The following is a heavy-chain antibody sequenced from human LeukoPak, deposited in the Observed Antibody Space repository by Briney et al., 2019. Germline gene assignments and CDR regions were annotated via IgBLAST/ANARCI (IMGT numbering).Heavy chain of an antibody. CDR1: GGTFSSYA. CDR2: IIPIFGTA. Sequence: ASVKVSCKASGGTFSSYAISWVRQAPGQGLEWMGGIIPIFGTANYAQKFQGRVTITADESTSTAYMKLSSLRSEDTAVYYCAYRNSGSYNGDAFDIWGQGTMVTVSS. V-gene: IGHV1-69*13. D-gene: IGHD1-26*01. J-gene: IGHJ3*02. CDR3: AYRNSGSYNGDAFDI.